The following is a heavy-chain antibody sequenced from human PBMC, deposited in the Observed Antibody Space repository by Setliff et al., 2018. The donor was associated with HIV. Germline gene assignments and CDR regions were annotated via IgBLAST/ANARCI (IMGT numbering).Heavy chain of an antibody. D-gene: IGHD3-22*01. J-gene: IGHJ6*02. CDR2: TYYGGSTDYS. CDR3: ARDFRYDTSGSLTGYGLDV. Sequence: SETLSLTCTVSGVSITSYYWSWVRQVPGKGLEWIGNTYYGGSTDYSKYNPSVKSRATISVDIYRKQLSLNLRSVTAADTAVYYCARDFRYDTSGSLTGYGLDVWGQGTTVTVTS. V-gene: IGHV4-59*01. CDR1: GVSITSYY.